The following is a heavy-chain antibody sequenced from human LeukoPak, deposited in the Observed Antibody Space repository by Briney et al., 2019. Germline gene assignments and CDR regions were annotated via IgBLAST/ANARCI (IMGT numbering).Heavy chain of an antibody. D-gene: IGHD4-17*01. V-gene: IGHV3-23*01. J-gene: IGHJ3*01. CDR2: IRGSGDGT. CDR3: GRDPNGDYVGAFEF. Sequence: XXQAPGXGXXXVSSIRGSGDGTSYADSVKGRFTMSRDNSKNTLYLQMNSLRAEDTAIYFCGRDPNGDYVGAFEFWGQGTLVAVSS.